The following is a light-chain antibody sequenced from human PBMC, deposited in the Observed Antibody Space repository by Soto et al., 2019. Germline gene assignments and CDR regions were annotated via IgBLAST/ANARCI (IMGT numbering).Light chain of an antibody. CDR2: QVT. V-gene: IGLV2-14*01. Sequence: QSALAQPASVSGSPGQSITISCTGSSSDIAGFNYVSWYQQYPGKAPKLLIYQVTSRASGVSHRFSGSKFGDTASLTISGLQTEDEAEYYCNSYSSSTFYVFGTGTKVTVL. J-gene: IGLJ1*01. CDR3: NSYSSSTFYV. CDR1: SSDIAGFNY.